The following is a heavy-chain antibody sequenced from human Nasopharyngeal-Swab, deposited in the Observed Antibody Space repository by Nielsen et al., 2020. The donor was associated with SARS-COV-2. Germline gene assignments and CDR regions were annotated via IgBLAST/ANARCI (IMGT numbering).Heavy chain of an antibody. J-gene: IGHJ6*02. CDR2: ISYEGSNK. V-gene: IGHV3-30-3*02. CDR3: AKCLAYRYYYYGMGV. Sequence: GGSLRLSCAASGFVFGNYAMQWVRQAPGKGLEWVAVISYEGSNKYYADSVKGRFTISRDNSGDTLYLEMHSLRTDDAAVYYCAKCLAYRYYYYGMGVWGPGTTVTVSS. D-gene: IGHD2-2*02. CDR1: GFVFGNYA.